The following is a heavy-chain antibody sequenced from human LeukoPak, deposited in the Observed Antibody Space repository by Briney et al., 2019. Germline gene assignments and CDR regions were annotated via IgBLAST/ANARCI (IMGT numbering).Heavy chain of an antibody. Sequence: GASVKVSCEASGYTFTSYDINWVRQATGQGLEWMGWMNPNSGNTGYAQKFQGRVTMTRNTSISTAYMELSSLRSEDTAVYYCARNGQQVRYFQHWGQGTLVTVSS. D-gene: IGHD6-13*01. CDR3: ARNGQQVRYFQH. CDR2: MNPNSGNT. CDR1: GYTFTSYD. J-gene: IGHJ1*01. V-gene: IGHV1-8*01.